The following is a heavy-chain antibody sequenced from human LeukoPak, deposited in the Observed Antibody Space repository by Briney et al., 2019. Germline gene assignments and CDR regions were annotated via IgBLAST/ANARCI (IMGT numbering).Heavy chain of an antibody. D-gene: IGHD4-17*01. V-gene: IGHV3-21*01. CDR2: ISSSSSYI. J-gene: IGHJ3*02. Sequence: PGGSLGLSCEASTFTFSTFDMNWVRQAPGKGLEWVSSISSSSSYIYYADSVKGRFTISRDNAKNSLYLQMNSLRAEDTAVYYCARAVYGFDAFDIWGQGTMVTVSS. CDR3: ARAVYGFDAFDI. CDR1: TFTFSTFD.